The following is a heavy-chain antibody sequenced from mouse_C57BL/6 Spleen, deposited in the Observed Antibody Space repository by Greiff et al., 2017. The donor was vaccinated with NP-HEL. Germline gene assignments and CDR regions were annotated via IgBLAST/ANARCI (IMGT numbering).Heavy chain of an antibody. Sequence: EVKLVESGGGLVKPGGSLKLSCAASGFTFSSYAMSWVRQTPEKRLEWVATISDGGSYTYYPDNVKGRFTISRDNAKNNLYLQMSHMKSEDTAMYYCARRGPIYYDYDVGDWYFDVWGTGTTVTVSS. CDR2: ISDGGSYT. V-gene: IGHV5-4*03. CDR3: ARRGPIYYDYDVGDWYFDV. D-gene: IGHD2-4*01. J-gene: IGHJ1*03. CDR1: GFTFSSYA.